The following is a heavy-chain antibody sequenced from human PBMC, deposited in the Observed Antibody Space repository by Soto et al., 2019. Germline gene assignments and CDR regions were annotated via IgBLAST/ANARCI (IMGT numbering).Heavy chain of an antibody. Sequence: GGSLRLSCAASGFTFSSYAMSWVRQAPGKGLEWVSAISGSGGSTYYADSVKGRFTISRDNSKNTLYLQMNSLRAEDTAVYYCAKEMFTGIAVAGVTFFDYWGQGTLVTVSS. J-gene: IGHJ4*02. CDR2: ISGSGGST. D-gene: IGHD6-19*01. CDR1: GFTFSSYA. CDR3: AKEMFTGIAVAGVTFFDY. V-gene: IGHV3-23*01.